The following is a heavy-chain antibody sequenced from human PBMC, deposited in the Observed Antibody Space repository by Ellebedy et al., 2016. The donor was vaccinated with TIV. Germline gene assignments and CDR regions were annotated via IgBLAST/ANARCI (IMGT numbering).Heavy chain of an antibody. CDR3: ARRGSYGDYAVQINSWLDT. Sequence: GESLKISCAASGFSFRSYWMSWVRQAPGKGLEWVANIYQDGSDQYYVDSVKGRFTISRDNVNKSLFLQMNSLRVEGTAVYYCARRGSYGDYAVQINSWLDTWGQGTLVTVSS. CDR1: GFSFRSYW. J-gene: IGHJ5*02. V-gene: IGHV3-7*01. CDR2: IYQDGSDQ. D-gene: IGHD4-17*01.